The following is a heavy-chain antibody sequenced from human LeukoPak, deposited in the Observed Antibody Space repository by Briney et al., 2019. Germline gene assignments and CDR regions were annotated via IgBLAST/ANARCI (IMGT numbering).Heavy chain of an antibody. V-gene: IGHV4-34*01. CDR3: ARRSIAVAGTFDY. CDR2: INHSGST. D-gene: IGHD6-19*01. CDR1: GGSFSGYY. J-gene: IGHJ4*02. Sequence: PSETLSLTCAVYGGSFSGYYWSWIRQPPGKGLGWIGEINHSGSTNYNPSLKSRVTISVDTSKNQFSLKLSSVTAADTAVYYCARRSIAVAGTFDYWDQGTLVTVSS.